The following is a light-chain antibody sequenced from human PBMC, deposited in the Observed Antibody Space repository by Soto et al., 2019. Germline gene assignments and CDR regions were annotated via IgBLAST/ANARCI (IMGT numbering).Light chain of an antibody. Sequence: DIQMTQSPSSLSASIGDRVTITCRASQSIANYLNWYQQKPGKAPKLMIYDASSLQSGVPLRFSGSGSGTDFTLTISSLQPEDFATYYCQQSYRTPRTFGQGTKVEIK. CDR1: QSIANY. V-gene: IGKV1-39*01. CDR2: DAS. J-gene: IGKJ1*01. CDR3: QQSYRTPRT.